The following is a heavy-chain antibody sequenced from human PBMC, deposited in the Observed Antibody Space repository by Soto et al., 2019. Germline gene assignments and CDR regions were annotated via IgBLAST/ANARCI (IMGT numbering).Heavy chain of an antibody. V-gene: IGHV3-73*01. CDR2: IRSKANSYAT. J-gene: IGHJ4*02. CDR3: TRHLLYGSGSDFDY. Sequence: GGSLRLSCAASGFTFSGSAMHWVRQASGKGLEWVGRIRSKANSYATAYAASVKGRFTISRDDSKNTAYLQMNSLKTEDTAVYYCTRHLLYGSGSDFDYWGQGTLVTVSS. CDR1: GFTFSGSA. D-gene: IGHD3-10*01.